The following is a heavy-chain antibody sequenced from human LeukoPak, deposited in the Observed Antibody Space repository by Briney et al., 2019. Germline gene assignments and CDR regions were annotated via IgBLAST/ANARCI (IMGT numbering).Heavy chain of an antibody. CDR2: ISWNSGSI. CDR3: AKDRRAVAVYYFDY. V-gene: IGHV3-9*01. J-gene: IGHJ4*02. Sequence: PGRSLRLSCAASGFTFDDYAMHWVGQAPGKGLEWVSGISWNSGSIGYADSVKGRFTISRDNAKNSLYLQMNSLRAEDTALYYCAKDRRAVAVYYFDYWGQGTLVTVSS. D-gene: IGHD6-19*01. CDR1: GFTFDDYA.